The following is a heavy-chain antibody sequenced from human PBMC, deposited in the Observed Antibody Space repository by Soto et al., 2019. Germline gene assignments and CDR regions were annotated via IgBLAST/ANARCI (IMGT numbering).Heavy chain of an antibody. J-gene: IGHJ4*02. D-gene: IGHD1-26*01. CDR1: GGTFSSYE. Sequence: SVKVSCKASGGTFSSYEISWVRQAPGQGLEWMGGNIPIFGTANYAQKFQGRVTITADESTSTAYMELSSLRSEDTAVYYCAREGYEVGATAEAYYFDYWGQGTLVTVSS. V-gene: IGHV1-69*13. CDR2: NIPIFGTA. CDR3: AREGYEVGATAEAYYFDY.